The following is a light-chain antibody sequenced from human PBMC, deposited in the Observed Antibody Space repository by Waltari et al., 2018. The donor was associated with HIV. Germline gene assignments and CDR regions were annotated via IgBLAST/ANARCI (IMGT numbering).Light chain of an antibody. Sequence: QLVLSPSPSASAFLGASVKITCTLNGGLSSYAIAWHQHQPEKGPRYLMKLKSDGSHNREDEIPDRFSASNSGADHHLTISSLQSEDEGYYYCQTWDTGPVFGGGTKLTVL. CDR3: QTWDTGPV. CDR1: GGLSSYA. J-gene: IGLJ3*02. V-gene: IGLV4-69*01. CDR2: LKSDGSH.